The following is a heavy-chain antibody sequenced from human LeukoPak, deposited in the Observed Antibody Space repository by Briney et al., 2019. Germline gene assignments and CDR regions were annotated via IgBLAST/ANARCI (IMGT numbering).Heavy chain of an antibody. CDR2: IYYSGST. Sequence: SETLSLTCTVSGGSISSSSYYWGWIRQPPGKGLEWIGSIYYSGSTYYNPSLKSRVTISVDTSKNQFSLKLSSVTAADTAVYYCARDFIAAAGMWFDPWGQGTLVTVSS. CDR3: ARDFIAAAGMWFDP. J-gene: IGHJ5*02. CDR1: GGSISSSSYY. D-gene: IGHD6-13*01. V-gene: IGHV4-39*07.